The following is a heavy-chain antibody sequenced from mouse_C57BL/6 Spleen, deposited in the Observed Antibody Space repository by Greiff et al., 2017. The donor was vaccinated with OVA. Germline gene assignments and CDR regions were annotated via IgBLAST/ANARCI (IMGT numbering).Heavy chain of an antibody. D-gene: IGHD1-1*01. Sequence: VQLQQSGPGLVQPSQSLSINCTVSGFSLTSYGVHWVRQSPGKGLEWLGVIWRGGSTDYNAAFMSRLSITKDNSKSQVFFKMNSLQADDTAIYYCAKNYITTVHAMDYWGQGTSVTVSS. J-gene: IGHJ4*01. V-gene: IGHV2-5*01. CDR3: AKNYITTVHAMDY. CDR1: GFSLTSYG. CDR2: IWRGGST.